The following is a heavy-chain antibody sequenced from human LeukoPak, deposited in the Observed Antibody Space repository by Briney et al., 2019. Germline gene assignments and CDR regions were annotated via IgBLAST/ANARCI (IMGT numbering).Heavy chain of an antibody. CDR2: ISGSGGST. D-gene: IGHD2-15*01. CDR1: GFTFSSYA. Sequence: GGSLRLSCAASGFTFSSYAMSWVRQAPGKGLEWVSAISGSGGSTYYADSVKGRFTISRDNSKNTLYLQMNSLRAEDAAVYYCAKYGSGSWYGMDVWGQGTTVTVSS. CDR3: AKYGSGSWYGMDV. J-gene: IGHJ6*02. V-gene: IGHV3-23*01.